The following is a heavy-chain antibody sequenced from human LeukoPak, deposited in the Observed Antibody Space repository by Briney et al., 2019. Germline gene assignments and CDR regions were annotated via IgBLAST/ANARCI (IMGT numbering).Heavy chain of an antibody. CDR3: ASSRGSLFN. Sequence: GGSLRLSCAASGFTFSSYGMHWVRQAPGKGLVWVSGINCDGSSTSYADSVKGRFTISRDNAKNTLYLQMNSLRAEDTAVYYCASSRGSLFNWGQGTLVTVSS. D-gene: IGHD2-21*01. CDR1: GFTFSSYG. CDR2: INCDGSST. V-gene: IGHV3-74*01. J-gene: IGHJ4*02.